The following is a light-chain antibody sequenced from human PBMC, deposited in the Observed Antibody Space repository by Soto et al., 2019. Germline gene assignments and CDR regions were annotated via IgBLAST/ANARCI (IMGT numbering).Light chain of an antibody. V-gene: IGKV1-5*03. J-gene: IGKJ2*01. CDR1: QSISSW. CDR3: QQYDSYSPYT. CDR2: KAS. Sequence: DIQMTQSPSTLYASVGDRVTITCRASQSISSWLAWYQQKPGKAPKLLIYKASSLESGVPSRFSGSGSGTDFTLTSSSLQPDDLGTYYWQQYDSYSPYTFGQGTKLEI.